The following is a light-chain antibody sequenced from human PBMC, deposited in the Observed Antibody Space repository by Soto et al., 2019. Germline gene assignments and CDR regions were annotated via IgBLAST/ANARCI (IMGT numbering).Light chain of an antibody. Sequence: EIVMRQSPATLSVSPGERATLSCRASQSVSSKLAWYQQKPGQAPRLLIYDTSTRATGIPARFSGSGSGTEFTLTISSLQSEDFAVYYCQQYSKWPPITFGQGTRLEIK. CDR3: QQYSKWPPIT. CDR1: QSVSSK. CDR2: DTS. J-gene: IGKJ5*01. V-gene: IGKV3-15*01.